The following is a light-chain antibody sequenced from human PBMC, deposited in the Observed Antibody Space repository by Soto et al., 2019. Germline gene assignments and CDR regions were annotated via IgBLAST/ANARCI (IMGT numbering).Light chain of an antibody. CDR1: QSISSSF. J-gene: IGKJ3*01. CDR3: QQYGSSPFT. CDR2: GVS. Sequence: EIVLTQSPGTLSLSPGERATLSCRASQSISSSFLAWYQQRPGQAPRLLIHGVSSKAAGIPDRFSGSGSGTDFTLTINGLEPEDFALCFCQQYGSSPFTFGPGAQLEIK. V-gene: IGKV3-20*01.